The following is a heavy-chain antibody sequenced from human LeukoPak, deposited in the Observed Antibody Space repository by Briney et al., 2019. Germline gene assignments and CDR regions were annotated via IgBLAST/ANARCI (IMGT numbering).Heavy chain of an antibody. CDR1: GFTFSSYS. D-gene: IGHD6-13*01. V-gene: IGHV3-21*01. J-gene: IGHJ4*02. CDR2: ISSSSSYI. Sequence: PGGSLRLSCAASGFTFSSYSMNWVRQAPGKGLEWVSSISSSSSYIYYADSVKGRFTISRDNAKNSLYLQMSSLRAEDTAVYYCARGIAAAGTTFDYWGQGTLVTVSS. CDR3: ARGIAAAGTTFDY.